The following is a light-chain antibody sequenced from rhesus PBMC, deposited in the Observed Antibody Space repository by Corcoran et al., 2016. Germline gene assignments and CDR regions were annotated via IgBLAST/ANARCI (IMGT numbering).Light chain of an antibody. J-gene: IGKJ4*01. CDR2: GPS. Sequence: EIVMTQSPATLSLSPGERATLSCRASQSVSSYVAWYQQKPEQAPRLHIYGPSSRATGIPDRFSGSGSGTDFTFIISSLEPEDVGVYYCQQYNNWNTFGGGTKVELK. CDR1: QSVSSY. CDR3: QQYNNWNT. V-gene: IGKV3S9*01.